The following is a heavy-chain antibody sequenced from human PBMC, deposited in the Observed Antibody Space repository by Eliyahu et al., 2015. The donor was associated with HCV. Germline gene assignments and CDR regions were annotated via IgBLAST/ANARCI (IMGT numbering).Heavy chain of an antibody. J-gene: IGHJ4*02. D-gene: IGHD1-1*01. V-gene: IGHV3-9*01. CDR2: ISWNTLGI. Sequence: EVRLVXSGXGFGTAWQVPEXLLCXLWVPLVDYAMPWVRQPLGKGLEWVXGISWNTLGIGYLDSVKGRFTISRDNAKNSLYLQIDSLRAEDTAFYYCVRSRSTGGYFDCWGQGTLVIVSS. CDR3: VRSRSTGGYFDC. CDR1: VPLVDYA.